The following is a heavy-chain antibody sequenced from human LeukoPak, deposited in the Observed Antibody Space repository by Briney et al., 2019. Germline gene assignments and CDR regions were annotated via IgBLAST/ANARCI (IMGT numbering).Heavy chain of an antibody. CDR1: GFTLNTYA. J-gene: IGHJ5*02. D-gene: IGHD4/OR15-4a*01. Sequence: GGSLRLSCAVSGFTLNTYAMTWVRQGPGKGLEWVSAISGNGANKFYADSVKGRFTISRDKSKNTLYLQMNSLGVEDTALYYCAKGLGALDLWGQGTLVTVSS. CDR3: AKGLGALDL. V-gene: IGHV3-23*01. CDR2: ISGNGANK.